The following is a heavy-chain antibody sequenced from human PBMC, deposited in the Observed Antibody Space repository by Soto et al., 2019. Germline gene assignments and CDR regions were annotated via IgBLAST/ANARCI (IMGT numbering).Heavy chain of an antibody. D-gene: IGHD3-22*01. V-gene: IGHV1-2*02. Sequence: QVQLVQSGAEVKKPGASVKVSCKASGSSFIGYYIHWVRQAPGQGLEWMGWMTPNSGGTDYAQKFQGRVTMTRDTSISTAYMELNSLSSDDTAVYYCARASMIVEKYDFWGQGTQVTVSS. CDR1: GSSFIGYY. CDR3: ARASMIVEKYDF. CDR2: MTPNSGGT. J-gene: IGHJ4*02.